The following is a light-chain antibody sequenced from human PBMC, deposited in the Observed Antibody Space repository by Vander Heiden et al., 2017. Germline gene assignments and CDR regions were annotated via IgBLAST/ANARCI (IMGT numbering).Light chain of an antibody. CDR1: QGITND. V-gene: IGKV1-6*01. Sequence: AIQMTQSPSSLSASVGDRVTITCRASQGITNDLGWYQQKPGEAPKLLIYVASNLQSGVPSRFSGSGSGTDFTLTISSLQPEDFATYYCRQYDNYPFTFGHGTKVDIK. CDR3: RQYDNYPFT. J-gene: IGKJ3*01. CDR2: VAS.